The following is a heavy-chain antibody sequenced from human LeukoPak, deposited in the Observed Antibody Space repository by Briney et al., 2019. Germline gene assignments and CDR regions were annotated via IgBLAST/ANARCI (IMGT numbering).Heavy chain of an antibody. J-gene: IGHJ4*02. D-gene: IGHD2-15*01. Sequence: ASVKVSCKPSGYTFTSFGISWVRQAPGQGLEWMGWIGAYNGDINYAQKFQGRVTMTTDTSTSTAYMDLRSLRSDDTAVYYCTRDHCSGDNCPSFDYWGQGTLVTVSS. V-gene: IGHV1-18*04. CDR3: TRDHCSGDNCPSFDY. CDR2: IGAYNGDI. CDR1: GYTFTSFG.